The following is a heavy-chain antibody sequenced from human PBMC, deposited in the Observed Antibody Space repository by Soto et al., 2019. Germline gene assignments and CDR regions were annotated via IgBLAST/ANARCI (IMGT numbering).Heavy chain of an antibody. V-gene: IGHV3-23*01. CDR1: GFTFSSHA. D-gene: IGHD6-19*01. J-gene: IGHJ4*02. CDR3: AKDKMEQWLVGGYYDY. CDR2: TIDSGGRS. Sequence: GSLRLSCAASGFTFSSHAMSWVRQAPGKGLEWVSSTIDSGGRSYHADSVRGRFTIPRDNSKNTLYLQMNSLRADDTAIYYCAKDKMEQWLVGGYYDYWGQGALVTVSS.